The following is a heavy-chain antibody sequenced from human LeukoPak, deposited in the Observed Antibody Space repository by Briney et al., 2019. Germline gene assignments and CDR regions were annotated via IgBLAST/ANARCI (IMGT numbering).Heavy chain of an antibody. V-gene: IGHV3-53*01. Sequence: GGSLRLSCAVSGLAVSYNYMSWVRQAPGKGLEWVSLISPNGNTYYADFVQGRFSISRDSSRNTLFLDMSSLKTEDTAVYFCARANPVYGDFDYWGQGTLVTVSS. CDR3: ARANPVYGDFDY. D-gene: IGHD4-17*01. J-gene: IGHJ4*02. CDR1: GLAVSYNY. CDR2: ISPNGNT.